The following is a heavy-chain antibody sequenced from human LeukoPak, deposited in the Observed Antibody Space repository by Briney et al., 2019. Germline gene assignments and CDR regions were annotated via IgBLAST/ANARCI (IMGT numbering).Heavy chain of an antibody. J-gene: IGHJ4*02. CDR3: ARVEGSGSFLFDS. Sequence: GGSLRLSCAASTFTFGTYSMSWVRQAPGKGLEWVSTIKKDGRETYYVDSVKGRFTVSRDNTKNSMYLQMNRLRAEDTAIYYCARVEGSGSFLFDSWGQGTMVTVSS. CDR2: IKKDGRET. CDR1: TFTFGTYS. V-gene: IGHV3-7*03. D-gene: IGHD3-10*01.